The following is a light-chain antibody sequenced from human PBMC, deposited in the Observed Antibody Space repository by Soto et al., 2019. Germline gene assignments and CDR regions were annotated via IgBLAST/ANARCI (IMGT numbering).Light chain of an antibody. Sequence: EIVLTQSPDTLSLSPGERATLSCRASQSVRSERLAWYQQKRGQAPTLLIFDASSRASGTPERFSGSGSGTDFTLTISRREAEDFSVYYCQEYDGAPPMTFGQGTQVEIK. CDR1: QSVRSER. CDR2: DAS. V-gene: IGKV3-20*01. J-gene: IGKJ5*01. CDR3: QEYDGAPPMT.